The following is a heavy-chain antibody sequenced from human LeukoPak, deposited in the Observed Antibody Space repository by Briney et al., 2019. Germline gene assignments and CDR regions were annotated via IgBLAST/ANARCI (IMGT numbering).Heavy chain of an antibody. V-gene: IGHV3-23*01. Sequence: GGSLRLSRAASGFPFSSYAMSWVRQAPGKGLEWVSAISGSGGSTYYADSVKGRFTISRDNPKNTLYLQMNSLRAEDTAVYYCAKVRRPYCSGGSCYGMDVWGKGTTVTVSS. CDR1: GFPFSSYA. D-gene: IGHD2-15*01. J-gene: IGHJ6*04. CDR3: AKVRRPYCSGGSCYGMDV. CDR2: ISGSGGST.